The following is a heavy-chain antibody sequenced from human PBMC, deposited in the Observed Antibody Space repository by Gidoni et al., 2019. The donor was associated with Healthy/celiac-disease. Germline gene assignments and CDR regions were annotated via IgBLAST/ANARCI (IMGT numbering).Heavy chain of an antibody. CDR2: IYYGGST. J-gene: IGHJ4*02. CDR3: ARDFNRVGSSGRKYFDY. V-gene: IGHV4-39*07. CDR1: GCSISSSSYY. Sequence: QLQLQESGPGLVKPPETLSLTCTVSGCSISSSSYYWGWLRQPPGKGLEWIGNIYYGGSTYYNPSLKSRVTISVDTSKNQFSLRLSSVTAADTDVYYCARDFNRVGSSGRKYFDYWGQGTLVTVSS. D-gene: IGHD3-10*01.